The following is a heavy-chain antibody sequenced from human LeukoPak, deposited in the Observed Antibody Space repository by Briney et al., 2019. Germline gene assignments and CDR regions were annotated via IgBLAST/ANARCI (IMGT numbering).Heavy chain of an antibody. Sequence: ASVKVSCKASGYTFTSYGISWVRQAPGQGLEWMGWISAYNGNTNYAQKLQGRVTMTTDTSTSTAYMELRSLRSDDTAVYYCARGEEWFGELLPFDYWGQGTLVTVSS. V-gene: IGHV1-18*01. CDR2: ISAYNGNT. CDR1: GYTFTSYG. J-gene: IGHJ4*02. CDR3: ARGEEWFGELLPFDY. D-gene: IGHD3-10*01.